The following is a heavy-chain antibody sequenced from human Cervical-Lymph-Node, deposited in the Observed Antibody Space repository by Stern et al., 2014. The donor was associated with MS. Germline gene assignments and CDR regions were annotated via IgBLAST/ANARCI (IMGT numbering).Heavy chain of an antibody. J-gene: IGHJ4*01. Sequence: VQLVESGAEARAPGASMKVSCKASGYIFTDYYLHWVRQAPGQGLEWLGWINPNSGGTNYAQNFQGRVTMTRDTSISTAYMELRWLGSADTAVYYCARGSGTAYDLRGDYWGQGTLDTVSS. CDR3: ARGSGTAYDLRGDY. CDR1: GYIFTDYY. V-gene: IGHV1-2*02. CDR2: INPNSGGT. D-gene: IGHD3-3*01.